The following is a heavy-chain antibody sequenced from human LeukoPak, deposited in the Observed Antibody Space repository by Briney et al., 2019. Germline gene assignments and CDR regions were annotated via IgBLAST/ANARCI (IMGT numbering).Heavy chain of an antibody. D-gene: IGHD3-22*01. CDR1: GYTLTELS. Sequence: ASVKVSCKVSGYTLTELSMHWVRQAPGKGLEWMGGFDPEDGETIYAQKFQGRVTMTEDTSTDTAYMELSSLRSEDTAVYYCATNWAYDSSGYSFFDIWGQGTMVTVSS. J-gene: IGHJ3*02. V-gene: IGHV1-24*01. CDR2: FDPEDGET. CDR3: ATNWAYDSSGYSFFDI.